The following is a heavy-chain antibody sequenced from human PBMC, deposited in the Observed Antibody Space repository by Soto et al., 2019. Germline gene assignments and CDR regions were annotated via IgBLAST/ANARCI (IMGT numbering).Heavy chain of an antibody. D-gene: IGHD6-13*01. Sequence: DVQLVESGGGLIQPGESLRLSCGACGLTISGKKYVAWVRQAPGEWLEWVSALYDVDGSFYADSVTGRFTTSSDSSKPTVDLQMNSLRAEDTAVYYCGRLPAAAAGIGIDHWGQGILVTVYS. V-gene: IGHV3-53*01. J-gene: IGHJ4*02. CDR3: GRLPAAAAGIGIDH. CDR1: GLTISGKKY. CDR2: LYDVDGS.